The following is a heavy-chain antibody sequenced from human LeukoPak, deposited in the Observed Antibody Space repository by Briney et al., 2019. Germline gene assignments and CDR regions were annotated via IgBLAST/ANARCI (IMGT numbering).Heavy chain of an antibody. CDR2: IYADGTT. J-gene: IGHJ4*02. CDR1: GFTVSNDY. D-gene: IGHD3-22*01. V-gene: IGHV3-66*01. Sequence: GGSLRLSCAASGFTVSNDYMAWVRQDPGKGLEWVSLIYADGTTFYTDSVKGRFTMSRDNAKNSLYLQMNSLRAEDTAVYYCARVSRPGSYYYNTSGYRPLDYWGQGTLVTVSS. CDR3: ARVSRPGSYYYNTSGYRPLDY.